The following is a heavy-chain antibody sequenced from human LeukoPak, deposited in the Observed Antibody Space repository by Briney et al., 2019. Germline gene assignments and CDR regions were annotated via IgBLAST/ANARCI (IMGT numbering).Heavy chain of an antibody. D-gene: IGHD2-15*01. V-gene: IGHV4-34*01. J-gene: IGHJ4*02. CDR2: INHSGST. CDR1: GGSFSGYY. Sequence: SETLSLTCAVYGGSFSGYYWSWIRQPPGKGLEWIGEINHSGSTNYNPSLKSRVTISVDTSKYQFSLKLSSVTAADTAVYYCASLVVAAPYYFDYWGQGTLVTVSS. CDR3: ASLVVAAPYYFDY.